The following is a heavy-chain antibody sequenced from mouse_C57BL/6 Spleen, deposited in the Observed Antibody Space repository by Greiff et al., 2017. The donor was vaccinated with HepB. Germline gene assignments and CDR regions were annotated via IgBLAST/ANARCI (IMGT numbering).Heavy chain of an antibody. CDR2: ISSGGSYT. CDR1: GFTFSSYG. Sequence: EVQVVESGGDLVKPGGSLKLSCAASGFTFSSYGMSWVRQTPDKRLEWVATISSGGSYTYYPDSVKGRFTISRDNAKNTLYLQMSSLKSEDTAMYYCARHRYGSSYPYFDVWGTGTTVTVSS. D-gene: IGHD1-1*01. J-gene: IGHJ1*03. CDR3: ARHRYGSSYPYFDV. V-gene: IGHV5-6*01.